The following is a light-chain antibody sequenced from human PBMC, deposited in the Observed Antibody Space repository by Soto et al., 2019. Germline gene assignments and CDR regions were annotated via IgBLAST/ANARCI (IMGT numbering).Light chain of an antibody. CDR1: SSDVGGYNS. CDR2: DVS. CDR3: SSYTSRSTLV. Sequence: QSVLTQPASVSGSPGQSITISCTGTSSDVGGYNSVSWYQQHPGKAPKLMIYDVSNRPSGVSNRFSGSKSGNTASLTISGLQAEDVADYYCSSYTSRSTLVFGGGTKLTVL. V-gene: IGLV2-14*01. J-gene: IGLJ2*01.